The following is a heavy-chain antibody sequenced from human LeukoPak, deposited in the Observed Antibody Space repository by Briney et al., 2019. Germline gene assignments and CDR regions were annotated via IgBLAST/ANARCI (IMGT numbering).Heavy chain of an antibody. D-gene: IGHD3-3*01. Sequence: PGGSLRLSCAASGFTFDDYGMSLVRQAPGKGLEWVSGINWNGDNTAYADSVKGRITVSRDNAKNSLYLQMNSLRVEDTALYYCARNFDFSSFDIWGRGTMVTVSS. CDR2: INWNGDNT. V-gene: IGHV3-20*04. CDR3: ARNFDFSSFDI. CDR1: GFTFDDYG. J-gene: IGHJ3*02.